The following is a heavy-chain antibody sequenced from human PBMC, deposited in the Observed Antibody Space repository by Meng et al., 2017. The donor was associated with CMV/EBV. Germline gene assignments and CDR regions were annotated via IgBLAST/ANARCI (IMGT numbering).Heavy chain of an antibody. Sequence: GGSLRLSCAASGFTVSSNYMSWVRQAPGKGLEWVSVIYSGGSTYYTDSVKGRFTISRDNSKNTLYLQMNSLRAEDTAVYYCAKLVLLWFGESLQRGADHDYWGQGTLVTVSS. J-gene: IGHJ4*02. CDR3: AKLVLLWFGESLQRGADHDY. V-gene: IGHV3-53*05. CDR1: GFTVSSNY. D-gene: IGHD3-10*01. CDR2: IYSGGST.